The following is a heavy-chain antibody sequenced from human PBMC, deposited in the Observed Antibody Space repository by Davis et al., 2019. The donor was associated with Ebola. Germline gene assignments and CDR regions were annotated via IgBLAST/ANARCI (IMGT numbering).Heavy chain of an antibody. Sequence: MPSETLSLTCTVSGASITSYYWSWIRQPPGKGLEWIGYIYHSGSTSYNPSLKGRVTISADTSTKQFSLKLYSVTAADTAVYYCARDNGDYDFWSGYYDYWGQGTLVTVSS. J-gene: IGHJ4*02. D-gene: IGHD3-3*01. CDR2: IYHSGST. CDR1: GASITSYY. V-gene: IGHV4-59*01. CDR3: ARDNGDYDFWSGYYDY.